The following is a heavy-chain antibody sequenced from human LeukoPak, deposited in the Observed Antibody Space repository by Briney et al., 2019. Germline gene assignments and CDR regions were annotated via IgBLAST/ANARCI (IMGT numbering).Heavy chain of an antibody. D-gene: IGHD3-10*01. V-gene: IGHV3-30*02. CDR3: ARYYSPYYYYMDV. CDR1: GFTFSSYG. Sequence: PGGSLRLSCAASGFTFSSYGMHWVRQAPGKGLEWVAFIRYDGSNKYYADSVKGRFTISRDNSKNTLYLQMNSLRAEDTAVYYCARYYSPYYYYMDVWGKGTTVTISS. CDR2: IRYDGSNK. J-gene: IGHJ6*03.